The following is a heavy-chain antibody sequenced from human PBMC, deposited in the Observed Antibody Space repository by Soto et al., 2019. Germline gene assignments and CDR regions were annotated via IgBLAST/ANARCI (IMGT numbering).Heavy chain of an antibody. D-gene: IGHD2-21*02. CDR1: GCTFSSYT. J-gene: IGHJ4*02. V-gene: IGHV1-69*02. CDR3: SLVVTARQGDDY. CDR2: IIPILGIA. Sequence: SVKVSCKASGCTFSSYTISWVRQAPGQGLEWMGRIIPILGIANYAQKFQGRVTITADKSTSTAYMELSSLRSEDTAVYYCSLVVTARQGDDYWGQGTLVNVSS.